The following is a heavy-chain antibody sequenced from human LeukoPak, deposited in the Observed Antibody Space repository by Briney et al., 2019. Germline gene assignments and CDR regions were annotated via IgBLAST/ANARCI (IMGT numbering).Heavy chain of an antibody. CDR1: GYTFTRYG. D-gene: IGHD1-26*01. CDR2: ISADNNNP. Sequence: ASVKVSCRSSGYTFTRYGISWVRQAPGQRLEWMGWISADNNNPKYAQKFQGRVTMTTDTSTSTAYMELRRLTSDDTAVYYCVRDQEILEWELRRDKSFDSWGQGTLVTVSS. J-gene: IGHJ4*02. CDR3: VRDQEILEWELRRDKSFDS. V-gene: IGHV1-18*01.